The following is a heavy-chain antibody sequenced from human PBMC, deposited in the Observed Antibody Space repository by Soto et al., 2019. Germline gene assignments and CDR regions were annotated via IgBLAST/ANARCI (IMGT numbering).Heavy chain of an antibody. Sequence: GSLRLSCVASGFTFSHYTLNWVRRAPGKGLEWVSTISDRPTGHTHYAESVRGRFTISRDDSRDTVFLQMDSLRAEDTAVYYCTTRMTAHFDYWGQGVLVTVSS. J-gene: IGHJ4*02. CDR1: GFTFSHYT. CDR2: ISDRPTGHT. D-gene: IGHD2-21*02. CDR3: TTRMTAHFDY. V-gene: IGHV3-23*01.